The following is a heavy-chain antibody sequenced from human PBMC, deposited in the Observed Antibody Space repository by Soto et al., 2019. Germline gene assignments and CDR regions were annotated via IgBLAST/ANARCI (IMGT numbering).Heavy chain of an antibody. CDR2: INPISGGA. J-gene: IGHJ6*02. D-gene: IGHD3-22*01. CDR1: GYTLTDCY. Sequence: ASVEVSCEASGYTLTDCYIHWVRQAPGQGLECMAWINPISGGADYAQKFQGRVTMTRDTSISTAYMELSRLRSDDTAVYYCARDLYDSSGAWYYYYYGMDVWGQGNTVTVSS. CDR3: ARDLYDSSGAWYYYYYGMDV. V-gene: IGHV1-2*02.